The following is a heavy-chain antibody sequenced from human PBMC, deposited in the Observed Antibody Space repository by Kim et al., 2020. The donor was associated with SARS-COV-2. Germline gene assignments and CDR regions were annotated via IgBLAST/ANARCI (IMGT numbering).Heavy chain of an antibody. Sequence: GGSLRLSCAASGFTFSSYAMSWVRQAPGKGLEWVSVIYSGGSSTYYADSVKGRFTISRDNSKNTLHLQMNSLRAEDTAVYYCAKLKETGPRYYYYYYSMDVWGQGTTVTVSS. V-gene: IGHV3-23*03. CDR1: GFTFSSYA. CDR3: AKLKETGPRYYYYYYSMDV. CDR2: IYSGGSST. D-gene: IGHD3-9*01. J-gene: IGHJ6*02.